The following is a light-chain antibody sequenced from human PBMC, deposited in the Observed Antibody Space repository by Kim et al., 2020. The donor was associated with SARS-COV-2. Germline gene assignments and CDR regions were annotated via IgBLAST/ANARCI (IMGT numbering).Light chain of an antibody. CDR1: QSVTSTY. CDR2: GAS. J-gene: IGKJ4*01. Sequence: EIVLTQSPDTLSLSPGERATLSCRASQSVTSTYLAWYQQYPGQAPRLLIYGASSRATGIPDRFSGSGSGTDFTLTISRLEPEDVAVYFCQQYGSSPLTFGGGTKGEIK. CDR3: QQYGSSPLT. V-gene: IGKV3-20*01.